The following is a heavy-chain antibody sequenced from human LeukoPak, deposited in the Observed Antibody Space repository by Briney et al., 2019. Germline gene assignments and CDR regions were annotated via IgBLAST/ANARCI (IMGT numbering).Heavy chain of an antibody. Sequence: PSGTLSLTCAVSGGSISSSAWWCWVRQPPGKGLEWIGEIHRSGSTYYNPSLKSRVTISVDTSKNQFSLKLSSVTAADTAVYYCAGGIVGATIYFDYWGQGTLVTVSS. V-gene: IGHV4-4*02. CDR1: GGSISSSAW. J-gene: IGHJ4*02. D-gene: IGHD1-26*01. CDR2: IHRSGST. CDR3: AGGIVGATIYFDY.